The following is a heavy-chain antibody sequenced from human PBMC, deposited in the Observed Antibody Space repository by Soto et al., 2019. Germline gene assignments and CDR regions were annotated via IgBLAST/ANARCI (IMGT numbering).Heavy chain of an antibody. CDR1: GYTFTSYD. CDR2: MNPNSGNT. CDR3: ARGPAYLDWPHHDAFDI. V-gene: IGHV1-8*01. Sequence: ASVKVSCKASGYTFTSYDINWVRQATGQGLEWMGWMNPNSGNTGYAQKFQGRVTMTRNTSISTAYMELSSLRSEDTAVYYCARGPAYLDWPHHDAFDIWGKGTMVTV. J-gene: IGHJ3*02. D-gene: IGHD2-21*01.